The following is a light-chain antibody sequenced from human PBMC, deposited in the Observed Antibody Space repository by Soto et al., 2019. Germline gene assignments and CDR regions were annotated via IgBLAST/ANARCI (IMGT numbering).Light chain of an antibody. V-gene: IGKV1-39*01. Sequence: IQMTQSPSSLSASVGDRVTITCRASQIISSYLNWYQQKPGKAPKLLIYAASSLQSGVPSRFSGSGYGTDFTLTISSLQPEDFATYYCQQSYSTPPWTFGQWTKVEIK. CDR3: QQSYSTPPWT. CDR2: AAS. J-gene: IGKJ1*01. CDR1: QIISSY.